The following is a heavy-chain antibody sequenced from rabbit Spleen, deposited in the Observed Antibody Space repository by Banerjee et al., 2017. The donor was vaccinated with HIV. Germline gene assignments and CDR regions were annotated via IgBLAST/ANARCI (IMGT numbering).Heavy chain of an antibody. Sequence: EQLKETGGGLVQPGGSLTLSCKASGFDFSYYYMSWVRQAPGKGLEWIVCIDSGSSGFTYFASWAKGRFTISKTSSTTVTLQMTSLTAADTATYFCARDTGSSFSSYGMDLWGPGTLVTVS. CDR1: GFDFSYYYM. CDR3: ARDTGSSFSSYGMDL. J-gene: IGHJ6*01. V-gene: IGHV1S45*01. D-gene: IGHD8-1*01. CDR2: IDSGSSGFT.